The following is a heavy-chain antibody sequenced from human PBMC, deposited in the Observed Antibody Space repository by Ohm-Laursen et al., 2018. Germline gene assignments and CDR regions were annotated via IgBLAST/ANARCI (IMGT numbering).Heavy chain of an antibody. CDR1: EVTDSPNY. V-gene: IGHV3-53*01. CDR2: LYNGGFT. Sequence: GSLRLSCTASEVTDSPNYMSWVRQAPGKGLECVAILYNGGFTYYADSVKGRFTISRDNSKNTLFLQMNSLRVADTAMYFCGKGYSGGPGHGNYFDPWGQGTLVTVSS. J-gene: IGHJ5*02. D-gene: IGHD2-15*01. CDR3: GKGYSGGPGHGNYFDP.